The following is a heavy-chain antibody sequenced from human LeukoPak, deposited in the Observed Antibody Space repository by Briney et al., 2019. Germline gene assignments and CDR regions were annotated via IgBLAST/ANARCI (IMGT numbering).Heavy chain of an antibody. CDR2: TNPNSGNT. D-gene: IGHD3-3*01. J-gene: IGHJ6*03. CDR3: ARSVIGVLRFLEWLPKYYYYYYMDV. V-gene: IGHV1-8*03. Sequence: GASVKVSCKASGYTFTSYDINWVRQATGQGLEWMGWTNPNSGNTGYAQKFQGRVTITRNTSISTAYMELSSLRSEDTAVYYCARSVIGVLRFLEWLPKYYYYYYMDVRGKGTTVTVSS. CDR1: GYTFTSYD.